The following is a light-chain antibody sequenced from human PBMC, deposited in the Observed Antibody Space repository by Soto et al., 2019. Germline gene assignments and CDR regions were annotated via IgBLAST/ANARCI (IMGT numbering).Light chain of an antibody. J-gene: IGKJ1*01. CDR1: EDVGDN. CDR3: QQCSLWRT. V-gene: IGKV3-15*01. CDR2: AAS. Sequence: IVMTQSPAILSVSPGERVTLSCRASEDVGDNLAWFQQKRGQAPRLLIYAASRRASDLPVRFSGSGSGTEFTLTISSLQSEDFAVYYCQQCSLWRTFGQGTKVDVK.